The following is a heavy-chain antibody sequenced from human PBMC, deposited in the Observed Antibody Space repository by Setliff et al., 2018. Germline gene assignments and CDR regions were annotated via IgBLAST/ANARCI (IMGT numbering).Heavy chain of an antibody. CDR2: ISSSSSYI. V-gene: IGHV3-21*01. Sequence: SLRLSCAASGFTFSSYSMNWVRQAPGKGLEWVSSISSSSSYIYYADSVKGRFTISRDNAKNSLYLQMNSLRAEDTAVYYCARELAGIISGSYYPDAFDIWGQGTMVTVSS. CDR1: GFTFSSYS. J-gene: IGHJ3*02. CDR3: ARELAGIISGSYYPDAFDI. D-gene: IGHD1-26*01.